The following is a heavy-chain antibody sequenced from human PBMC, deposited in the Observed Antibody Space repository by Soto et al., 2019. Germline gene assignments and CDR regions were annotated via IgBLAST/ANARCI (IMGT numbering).Heavy chain of an antibody. CDR1: GFTFSDYY. D-gene: IGHD3-10*01. CDR2: ISSSGGYT. Sequence: GGSLRLSCAASGFTFSDYYMTWIRQAPGKGPDWVSYISSSGGYTNYADSVNGRFTVSRDNAKNSLYLQMHSLRAEETAGYYCARVPYYFTSGTDYGMDVWGQGTTVTVSS. CDR3: ARVPYYFTSGTDYGMDV. J-gene: IGHJ6*02. V-gene: IGHV3-11*05.